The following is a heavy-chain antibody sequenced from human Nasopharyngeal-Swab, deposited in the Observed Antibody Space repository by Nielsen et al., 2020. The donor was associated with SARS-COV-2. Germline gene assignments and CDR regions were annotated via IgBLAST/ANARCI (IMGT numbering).Heavy chain of an antibody. CDR2: IKSKTEGGTT. V-gene: IGHV3-15*01. J-gene: IGHJ5*02. D-gene: IGHD2-2*01. Sequence: GGSLRLSCEASGFTFNNAWMSWVRQAPGKGLEWVGRIKSKTEGGTTDYAAPVKGRFTISRDASQNTLYLQMNSLKTEDTAVYYCAKAGVPISSTNWFDPWGQGTLVTVSS. CDR3: AKAGVPISSTNWFDP. CDR1: GFTFNNAW.